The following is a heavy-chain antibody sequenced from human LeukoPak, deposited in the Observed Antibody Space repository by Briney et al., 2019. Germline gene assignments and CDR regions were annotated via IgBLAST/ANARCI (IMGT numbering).Heavy chain of an antibody. CDR1: GFTFSTFW. CDR2: INQGGSEK. D-gene: IGHD1-1*01. J-gene: IGHJ4*02. CDR3: ARGGTFVPDY. Sequence: GGSLRLSCAASGFTFSTFWMSWVRQAPGKGLEWVANINQGGSEKYYVDSMKGRFTVSRDNAKNSLYLQMDSLRAEDTAVYYCARGGTFVPDYWGQGTLVTVSS. V-gene: IGHV3-7*01.